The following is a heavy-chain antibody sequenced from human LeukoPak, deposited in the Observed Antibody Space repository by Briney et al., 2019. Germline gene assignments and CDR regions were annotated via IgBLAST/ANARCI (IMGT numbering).Heavy chain of an antibody. CDR3: ARDSGTTGAFDI. D-gene: IGHD2/OR15-2a*01. CDR1: GFTFSDYY. J-gene: IGHJ3*02. V-gene: IGHV3-11*01. Sequence: PGGSLRLSCAASGFTFSDYYMSWIRQAPGKGLEWVSYISPSGSTTYYADSVKGRFTISRDNSKNTLYLQMNSLRAEDTAVYYCARDSGTTGAFDIWGQGTMVTVSS. CDR2: ISPSGSTT.